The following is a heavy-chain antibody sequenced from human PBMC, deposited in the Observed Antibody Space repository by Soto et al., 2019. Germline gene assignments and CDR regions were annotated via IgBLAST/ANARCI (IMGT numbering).Heavy chain of an antibody. CDR3: ARDCGYGDYYFDY. CDR1: GYTFTVYY. V-gene: IGHV1-2*04. J-gene: IGHJ4*02. Sequence: ASVKFSCKASGYTFTVYYMHWVRQAPGQGLEWMGWINPNSGGTNYAQKFQGWVTMTRDTSISTAYMELSRLRSDDTAVYYCARDCGYGDYYFDYWGQGTLVTV. D-gene: IGHD4-17*01. CDR2: INPNSGGT.